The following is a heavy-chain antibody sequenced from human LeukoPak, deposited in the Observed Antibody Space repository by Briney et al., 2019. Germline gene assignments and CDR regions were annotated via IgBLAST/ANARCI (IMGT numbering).Heavy chain of an antibody. Sequence: GGSLSLSCAASGFTFSGYNMSWVRQAPGKGLEWVSFISSGSSYIYYADSVKGRFTISRDNAKNSLYLQMNSLRAEDTAVYYCAREAGAGNYLDYWGQGTLVTVSS. CDR1: GFTFSGYN. CDR2: ISSGSSYI. CDR3: AREAGAGNYLDY. D-gene: IGHD6-13*01. V-gene: IGHV3-21*01. J-gene: IGHJ4*02.